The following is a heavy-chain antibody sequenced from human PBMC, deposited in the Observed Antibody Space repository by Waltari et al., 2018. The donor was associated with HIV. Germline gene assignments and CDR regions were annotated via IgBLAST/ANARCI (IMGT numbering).Heavy chain of an antibody. J-gene: IGHJ4*02. V-gene: IGHV3-13*01. CDR3: ARGGNYYDSLLGY. CDR2: IVTAGDT. Sequence: EVQLVESGGGLVQPGGSLRLSCAASGFTFSSYDMHWVRQATGKGLEGVAAIVTAGDTDYPGTVKGRCTISRENAKNSFYLQTNSLRAEDTAVYYCARGGNYYDSLLGYWGQGTLVTVSS. CDR1: GFTFSSYD. D-gene: IGHD3-22*01.